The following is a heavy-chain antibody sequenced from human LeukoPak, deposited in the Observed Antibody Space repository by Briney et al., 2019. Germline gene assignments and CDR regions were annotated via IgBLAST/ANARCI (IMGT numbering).Heavy chain of an antibody. CDR3: ARADYHETSGPFGY. CDR2: ISYNSNYI. J-gene: IGHJ4*02. D-gene: IGHD3-22*01. V-gene: IGHV3-21*01. Sequence: GGSLRLSCAGSGFTFSSHGMNWVRQAPGKGLEWVSFISYNSNYIFYADSVKGRFTISRDNAKNSMYLQMIRLRAEDTAVYYGARADYHETSGPFGYWGQGILVIVSS. CDR1: GFTFSSHG.